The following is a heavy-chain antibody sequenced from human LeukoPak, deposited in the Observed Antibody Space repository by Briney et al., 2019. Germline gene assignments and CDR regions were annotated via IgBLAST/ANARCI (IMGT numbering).Heavy chain of an antibody. V-gene: IGHV4-4*02. CDR2: IYHSGST. D-gene: IGHD2-2*01. CDR3: ARGRMYQLLSNHYYYMNV. Sequence: SETLSLTCAVSGGSISSSNWWSWVRQPPGKGLEWIGEIYHSGSTNYNPSLKSRVTISVDTSKNQFSLKLNSVTAADTAVYYCARGRMYQLLSNHYYYMNVWGKGTTVTISS. CDR1: GGSISSSNW. J-gene: IGHJ6*03.